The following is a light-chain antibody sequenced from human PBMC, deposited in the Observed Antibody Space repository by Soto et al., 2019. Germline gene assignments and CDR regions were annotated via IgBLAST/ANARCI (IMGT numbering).Light chain of an antibody. CDR3: AAWDDSLRGV. J-gene: IGLJ3*02. CDR1: SSNIGSNT. V-gene: IGLV1-44*01. CDR2: SNN. Sequence: QSVLTQPPSASGTPGQRVTISCSGSSSNIGSNTVNWYQQLPGTAPKLLIYSNNQRPSGVPDRFSGSKSGTLASLAISGLQSEDEADYYCAAWDDSLRGVFGGGTKLTVL.